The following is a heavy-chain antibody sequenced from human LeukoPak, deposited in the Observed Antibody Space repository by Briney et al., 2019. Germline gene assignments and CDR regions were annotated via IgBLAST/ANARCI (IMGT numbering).Heavy chain of an antibody. Sequence: PGGSLRLSCAASGFTFSSYSMNWVRQAPGKGLEWVSYISSSSSTIYYADSVKGRFTISRDNAKNSLYLQMNSLRDEDTAVYYCARVYGGSTYYYYYGMDVWGQGTTVTVSS. D-gene: IGHD6-25*01. V-gene: IGHV3-48*02. CDR2: ISSSSSTI. CDR1: GFTFSSYS. J-gene: IGHJ6*02. CDR3: ARVYGGSTYYYYYGMDV.